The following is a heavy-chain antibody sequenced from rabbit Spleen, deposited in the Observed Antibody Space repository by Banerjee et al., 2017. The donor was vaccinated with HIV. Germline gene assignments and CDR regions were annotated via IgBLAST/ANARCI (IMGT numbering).Heavy chain of an antibody. CDR3: ARNYVNVFDP. Sequence: QEQLVEYGGDLVQPGASLRLTCTASGFSFSAGYYVCWVRQAPGKGLEWIACIHGGSINNIYYASWAKGRFTISKTSSTTVTLQMTSLTAADTATYFCARNYVNVFDPWGQGTLVTVS. CDR1: GFSFSAGYY. CDR2: IHGGSINNI. D-gene: IGHD1-1*01. V-gene: IGHV1S45*01. J-gene: IGHJ2*01.